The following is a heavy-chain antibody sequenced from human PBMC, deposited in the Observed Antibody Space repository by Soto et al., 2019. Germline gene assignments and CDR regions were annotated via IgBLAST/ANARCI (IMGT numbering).Heavy chain of an antibody. J-gene: IGHJ4*02. V-gene: IGHV3-21*01. CDR1: GFTFSSYS. CDR2: ISSSSSYI. Sequence: EVQLVESGGGLVKPGGSLRLSCAASGFTFSSYSMNWVRQAPGKGLEWVSSISSSSSYIYYADSVKGRFTISRDNAKNSLYLQMNSLRADDTAVYYCARVSGRWLVLDYWCQGTLVTVSS. CDR3: ARVSGRWLVLDY. D-gene: IGHD6-19*01.